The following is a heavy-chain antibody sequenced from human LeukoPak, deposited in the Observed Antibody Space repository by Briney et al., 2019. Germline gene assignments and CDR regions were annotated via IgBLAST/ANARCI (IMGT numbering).Heavy chain of an antibody. CDR3: ARGGVWYFDL. V-gene: IGHV4-59*11. CDR1: GGSISFHY. J-gene: IGHJ2*01. CDR2: THLSGST. Sequence: SETLSLTCTVSGGSISFHYWSWTRQPPGKGLEWIGYTHLSGSTYYDPSLRSRVTISGDTSKNQFSLRLNSVTAADTAVYYCARGGVWYFDLWGRGTLVTVSS. D-gene: IGHD3-16*01.